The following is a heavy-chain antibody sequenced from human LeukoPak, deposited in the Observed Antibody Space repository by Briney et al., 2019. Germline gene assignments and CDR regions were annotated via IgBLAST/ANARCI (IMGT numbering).Heavy chain of an antibody. V-gene: IGHV3-23*01. Sequence: GGSLRLPCAASGFTFSNYGMSWVRQAPGKGLEWVSAISGGSDNTYYAESVKGRFTISRDNSKNTLYLQMNSLRAEDTAIYFCAKVLRWTRFDYWGQGTLVTASS. CDR3: AKVLRWTRFDY. CDR2: ISGGSDNT. D-gene: IGHD4-23*01. CDR1: GFTFSNYG. J-gene: IGHJ4*02.